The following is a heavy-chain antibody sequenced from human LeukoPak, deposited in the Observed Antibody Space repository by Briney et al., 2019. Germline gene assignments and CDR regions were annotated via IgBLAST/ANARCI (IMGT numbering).Heavy chain of an antibody. Sequence: DSVRGRFTISRDNSMNTLYLQMNSLRAEDTAIYFCAKSRSGVSSCYNYWGQGTLVTVSS. V-gene: IGHV3-23*01. D-gene: IGHD2-15*01. CDR3: AKSRSGVSSCYNY. J-gene: IGHJ4*02.